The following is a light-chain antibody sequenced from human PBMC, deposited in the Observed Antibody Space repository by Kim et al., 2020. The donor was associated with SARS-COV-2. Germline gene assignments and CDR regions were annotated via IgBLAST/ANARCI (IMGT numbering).Light chain of an antibody. CDR1: SLGSNY. CDR2: GKN. Sequence: SSELTQDPAVSVALGQTVRITCQGDSLGSNYASWYQQKPGQAPVLVIYGKNNRPSGIPDRFSGSSSGNTASLTITGAQAEDEADYYCNSRDSSGNHVVFGGGTQLTVL. J-gene: IGLJ2*01. CDR3: NSRDSSGNHVV. V-gene: IGLV3-19*01.